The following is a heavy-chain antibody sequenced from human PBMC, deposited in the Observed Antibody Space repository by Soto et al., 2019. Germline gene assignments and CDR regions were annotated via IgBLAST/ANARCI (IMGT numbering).Heavy chain of an antibody. V-gene: IGHV4-30-4*01. CDR2: VYYSGST. Sequence: PSETLSLTCTVSGGSINSGDYYWSWIRQPPGKGLEWIGYVYYSGSTDYNPSLKSRVTISTDTSKNQFSLKLSSVTAADTAVYYCGRDRAMARGYYYYYGMDVWGQGTTVTVSS. J-gene: IGHJ6*02. D-gene: IGHD5-18*01. CDR3: GRDRAMARGYYYYYGMDV. CDR1: GGSINSGDYY.